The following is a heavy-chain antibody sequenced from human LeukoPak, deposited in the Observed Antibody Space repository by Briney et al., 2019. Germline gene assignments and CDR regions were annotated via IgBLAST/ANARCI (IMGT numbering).Heavy chain of an antibody. V-gene: IGHV4-61*02. J-gene: IGHJ4*02. CDR2: IYTSGST. D-gene: IGHD3-22*01. Sequence: SQTLSLTCTVSGGSISSGSYYWSWIRQPAGRGLEWIGRIYTSGSTNYNPSLKSRVTISVDTSKNQFSLKLSSVTAADTAVCYCARGPLGGVVVRYWGQGTLVSVSS. CDR1: GGSISSGSYY. CDR3: ARGPLGGVVVRY.